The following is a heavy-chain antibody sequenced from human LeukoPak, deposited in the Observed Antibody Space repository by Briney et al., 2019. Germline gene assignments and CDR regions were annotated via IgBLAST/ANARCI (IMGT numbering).Heavy chain of an antibody. Sequence: ASVKVSCKPSVYTFTRFGITWVRQTPGQGRECMGWISAYNGNTNYAQNLQGRVTMTTDTSTGTALMELRSLRSDDTAVYYCARDIRGATVYWYYGMDVWGQGTTVTVSS. CDR3: ARDIRGATVYWYYGMDV. CDR2: ISAYNGNT. J-gene: IGHJ6*02. V-gene: IGHV1-18*01. D-gene: IGHD1-26*01. CDR1: VYTFTRFG.